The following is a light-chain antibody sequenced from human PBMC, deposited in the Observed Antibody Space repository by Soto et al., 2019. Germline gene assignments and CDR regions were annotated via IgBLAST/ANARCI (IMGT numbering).Light chain of an antibody. V-gene: IGKV1-5*03. CDR2: KAS. Sequence: DIQMTQSPSTLSASVGDRVTITCRASQSVSRWLAWYKQKPGEAPKLLIYKASNLESGVSSRFSGSGSGTEFTLTISSLQPEDFATYYCQQSYSTLSITFGQGTRLEIK. J-gene: IGKJ5*01. CDR1: QSVSRW. CDR3: QQSYSTLSIT.